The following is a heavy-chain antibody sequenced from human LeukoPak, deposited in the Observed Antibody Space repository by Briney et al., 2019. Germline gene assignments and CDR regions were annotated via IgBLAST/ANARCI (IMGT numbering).Heavy chain of an antibody. J-gene: IGHJ4*02. D-gene: IGHD3-22*01. CDR1: GFTFNNYA. V-gene: IGHV3-23*01. CDR3: ARVKVAYYYDSSGYSDY. CDR2: ISGGGST. Sequence: GSLRLSCAASGFTFNNYAMTWVRQAPGKGLEWVSAISGGGSTCYADSVKGRFTISRDNAKNSLYLQMNSLRAEDTAVYYCARVKVAYYYDSSGYSDYWGQGTLVTVSS.